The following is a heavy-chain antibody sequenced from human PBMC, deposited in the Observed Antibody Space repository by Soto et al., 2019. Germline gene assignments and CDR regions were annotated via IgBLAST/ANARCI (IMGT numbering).Heavy chain of an antibody. V-gene: IGHV1-18*01. J-gene: IGHJ4*02. CDR2: ISPYSGYT. CDR1: GYNFIKYG. Sequence: QVQLVQSGAEVKKPGASVKVSCKGLGYNFIKYGINWVRQAPGQGLEWMGWISPYSGYTHSAQKFQGRLTLTTDKAATTAYMELRSLRSADTALYYCTREAIVVIPAAQPSHFDSWGQGTLVTVSS. CDR3: TREAIVVIPAAQPSHFDS. D-gene: IGHD2-2*01.